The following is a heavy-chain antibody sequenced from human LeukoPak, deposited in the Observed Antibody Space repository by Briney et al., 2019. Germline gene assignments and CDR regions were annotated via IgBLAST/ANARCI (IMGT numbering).Heavy chain of an antibody. Sequence: GRSLRLSCAASGFTFSSYGMHWVRQAPGKGLEWVAVIWYDGSNKYYADSVKGRFTTSRDNFKNTLYLQMNSLRAEDTAVYYCARDAGIFTQYDYWGQGTLVTVSS. CDR3: ARDAGIFTQYDY. J-gene: IGHJ4*02. D-gene: IGHD1-26*01. CDR1: GFTFSSYG. V-gene: IGHV3-33*01. CDR2: IWYDGSNK.